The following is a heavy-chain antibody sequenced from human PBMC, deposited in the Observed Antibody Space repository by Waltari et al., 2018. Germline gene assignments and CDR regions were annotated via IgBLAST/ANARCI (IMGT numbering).Heavy chain of an antibody. CDR2: ISNSGDTV. CDR3: ARGSVANP. Sequence: QAQLVESGGGLVRPGGSLRLSCTASGFIFSDFYMSWIRQPPGKGLEGIAYISNSGDTVYYADSVKGRFAVSRDNADNSMFLQMNSLRGNDTAVYYCARGSVANPWGQGALVVVSS. D-gene: IGHD6-19*01. V-gene: IGHV3-11*04. J-gene: IGHJ5*02. CDR1: GFIFSDFY.